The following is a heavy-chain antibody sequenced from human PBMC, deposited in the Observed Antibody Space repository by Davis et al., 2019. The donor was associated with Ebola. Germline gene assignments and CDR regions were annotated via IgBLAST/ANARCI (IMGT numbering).Heavy chain of an antibody. Sequence: GESLKISCAASGFTVSSNYMSWVRQAPGKGLEWVSVIYSGGSIYYADSVKGRFTISRDNSKNTLYLQMNSLRAEDTAVYYCARDAVGATTDYWGQGTLVTVSS. V-gene: IGHV3-66*01. CDR2: IYSGGSI. CDR1: GFTVSSNY. J-gene: IGHJ4*02. D-gene: IGHD1-26*01. CDR3: ARDAVGATTDY.